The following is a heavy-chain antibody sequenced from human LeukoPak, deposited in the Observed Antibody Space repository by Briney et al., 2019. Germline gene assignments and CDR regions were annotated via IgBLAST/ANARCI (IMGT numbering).Heavy chain of an antibody. CDR3: VKDPRDTYGTNWFVS. CDR1: GFSFGDYA. J-gene: IGHJ5*01. CDR2: ISGTGGAT. Sequence: GSLRLSCVASGFSFGDYAMSWVRQAPGKGLQWVSQISGTGGATWYAGFARDRFTISRDNSKKTLYLQMSGLRVEDTAMYYCVKDPRDTYGTNWFVSWGQGTLLIVSS. V-gene: IGHV3-23*01. D-gene: IGHD2-21*01.